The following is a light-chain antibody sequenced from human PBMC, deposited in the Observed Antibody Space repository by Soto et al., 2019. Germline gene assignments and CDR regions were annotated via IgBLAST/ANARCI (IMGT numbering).Light chain of an antibody. CDR3: QQSYSIPRT. V-gene: IGKV1-39*01. J-gene: IGKJ1*01. CDR1: QSVNSY. Sequence: DIQMTQSPSSLSASVGDRVTITCRASQSVNSYLNWYLERPGKGPNLLIYAASNLQSGVPSRFRGSGYGTVFTLTITSLQPEDFGTYYCQQSYSIPRTFAQGTKVEIK. CDR2: AAS.